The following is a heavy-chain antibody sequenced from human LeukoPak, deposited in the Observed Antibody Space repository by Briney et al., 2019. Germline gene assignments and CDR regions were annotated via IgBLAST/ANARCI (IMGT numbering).Heavy chain of an antibody. Sequence: PSETLSLTCTVSGGSISSSSYYWGWIRQPPGKGLEWIGSIYYSGSTYYNPSLKSRVTISVDTSKNQFSLKLSSVTAADTAVYYCARGDRRGEWFFDYWGQGTLVTVSS. CDR3: ARGDRRGEWFFDY. CDR2: IYYSGST. D-gene: IGHD3-3*01. J-gene: IGHJ4*02. CDR1: GGSISSSSYY. V-gene: IGHV4-39*07.